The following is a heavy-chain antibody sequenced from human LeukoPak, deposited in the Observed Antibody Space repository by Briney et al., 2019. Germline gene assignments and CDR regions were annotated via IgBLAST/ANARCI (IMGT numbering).Heavy chain of an antibody. J-gene: IGHJ4*02. Sequence: GGSLRLSCAASGFTFSTYAMHWVRQAPGKGLDWVAVMSHDGRNKFYADSVKGRFTISRDNSKNTLYLQMSSLGAEDTAVFYCARDSNWNQPDYWGQGTLVTVSS. CDR2: MSHDGRNK. V-gene: IGHV3-30*04. D-gene: IGHD1-20*01. CDR1: GFTFSTYA. CDR3: ARDSNWNQPDY.